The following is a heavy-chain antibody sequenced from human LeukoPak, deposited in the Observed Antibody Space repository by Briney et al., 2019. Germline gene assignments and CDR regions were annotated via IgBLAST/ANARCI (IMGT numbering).Heavy chain of an antibody. J-gene: IGHJ4*02. D-gene: IGHD3-9*01. CDR2: ISYDGSNK. CDR1: GFTFSSYA. V-gene: IGHV3-30*04. CDR3: ARDTAPRLRYFDWSDTS. Sequence: PGRSLRLSCAASGFTFSSYAMHWVRQAPGKGLEWVAVISYDGSNKYYADSVKGRFTISRDNSKNTLYLQMNSLRAEDTAVYYCARDTAPRLRYFDWSDTSWGQGTLVTVSS.